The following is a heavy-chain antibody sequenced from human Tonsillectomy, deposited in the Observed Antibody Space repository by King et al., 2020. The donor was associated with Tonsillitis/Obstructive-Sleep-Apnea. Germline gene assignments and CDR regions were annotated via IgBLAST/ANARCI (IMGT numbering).Heavy chain of an antibody. V-gene: IGHV4-59*01. Sequence: QLQESGPGLVKPSETLSLTCTVSGGSISSYYWSWIRQPPGKGLEWIGYIYYSGSTNYNPSLKSRVTISADTSKNQFSLKLSSVTAADTAVYYCARVLGGATYDAFDIWGQGKMVTVSS. CDR3: ARVLGGATYDAFDI. CDR1: GGSISSYY. D-gene: IGHD1-26*01. CDR2: IYYSGST. J-gene: IGHJ3*02.